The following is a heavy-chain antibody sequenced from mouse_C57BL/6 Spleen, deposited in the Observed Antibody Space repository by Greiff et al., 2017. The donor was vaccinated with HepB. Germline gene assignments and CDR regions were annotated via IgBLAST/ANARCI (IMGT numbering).Heavy chain of an antibody. J-gene: IGHJ4*01. V-gene: IGHV1-15*01. CDR2: IDPETGGT. D-gene: IGHD2-10*01. CDR1: GYTFTDYE. Sequence: QVQLQQSGAELVRPGASVTLSCKASGYTFTDYEMHWVKQTPVHGLEWIGAIDPETGGTAYNQKFKGKAILTADTSSSTAYMEIRSLTSEDSAVYYCTAYYGNYDAMDYWGQGTSVTVSS. CDR3: TAYYGNYDAMDY.